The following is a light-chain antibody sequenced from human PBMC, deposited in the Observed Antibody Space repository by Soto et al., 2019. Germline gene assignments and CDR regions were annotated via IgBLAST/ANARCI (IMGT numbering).Light chain of an antibody. Sequence: EIVMTQSPATLSVSPGQRATLSCRASQSVSSNLAWYQQKPGQAPRLLIYGASTRATGIPARFSGSGSGTEFTLTISSLQSEDFAVYYCQQYNNWPLPMYTCGQGTKLEIK. CDR1: QSVSSN. CDR2: GAS. J-gene: IGKJ2*01. CDR3: QQYNNWPLPMYT. V-gene: IGKV3-15*01.